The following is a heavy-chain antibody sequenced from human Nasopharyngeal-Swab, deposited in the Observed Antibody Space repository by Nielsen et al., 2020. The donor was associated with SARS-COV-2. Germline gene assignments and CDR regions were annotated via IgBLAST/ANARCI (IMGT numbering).Heavy chain of an antibody. CDR3: ARGGDGYRTLDY. V-gene: IGHV4-59*11. D-gene: IGHD5-24*01. CDR1: GGSLNSHY. Sequence: SETLSLTCAVYGGSLNSHYWSWIRQPPGEGLEWIGYMYSSGSTTYNPSLKSRVSISVDTSKNQFSLKLGSVTAADTAVYYCARGGDGYRTLDYWGQGTLVTVSS. J-gene: IGHJ4*02. CDR2: MYSSGST.